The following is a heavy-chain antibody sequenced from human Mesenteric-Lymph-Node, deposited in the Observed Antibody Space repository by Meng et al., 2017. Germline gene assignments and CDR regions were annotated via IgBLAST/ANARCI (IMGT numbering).Heavy chain of an antibody. CDR2: ISGSGGST. CDR1: GFTFSSYA. D-gene: IGHD1-26*01. CDR3: AKVHSGNRGYLDY. Sequence: GESLKISCAASGFTFSSYAMSWVRQAPGKGLEWVSAISGSGGSTYYADSVKGRFTISRDNSKNTLYLQMNSLRAEDTAVYYCAKVHSGNRGYLDYWGQGTLVTVSS. V-gene: IGHV3-23*01. J-gene: IGHJ4*02.